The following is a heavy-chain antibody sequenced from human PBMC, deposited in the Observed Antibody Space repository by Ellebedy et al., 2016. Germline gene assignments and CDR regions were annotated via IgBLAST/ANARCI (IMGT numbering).Heavy chain of an antibody. CDR1: GYSFTNYW. D-gene: IGHD6-13*01. CDR2: IYPGDSDT. CDR3: ARRTYSSNWYYFDS. V-gene: IGHV5-51*01. Sequence: GESLKISXKGSGYSFTNYWIGWVRQMPGKGLEWMGIIYPGDSDTRYSPSFQGQVTISADKSISTAYLQWSSLKASDTAIYYCARRTYSSNWYYFDSWGQGTLVTVSS. J-gene: IGHJ4*02.